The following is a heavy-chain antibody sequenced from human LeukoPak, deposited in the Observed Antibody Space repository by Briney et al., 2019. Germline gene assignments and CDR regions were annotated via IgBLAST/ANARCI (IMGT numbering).Heavy chain of an antibody. CDR1: GFIFSYYG. J-gene: IGHJ4*02. CDR3: AKERGHSKPFDY. V-gene: IGHV3-23*01. CDR2: ISDSGDAT. D-gene: IGHD4-23*01. Sequence: GGSLRLSCEVSGFIFSYYGMNWVRQAPGKGLESVSAISDSGDATYYADSVKGRFTISRDNSKSTLYLQMNNLRAEDTALYYCAKERGHSKPFDYWGQGTLVTVSS.